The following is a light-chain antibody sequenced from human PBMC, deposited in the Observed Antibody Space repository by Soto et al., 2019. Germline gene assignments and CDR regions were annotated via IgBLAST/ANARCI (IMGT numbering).Light chain of an antibody. J-gene: IGKJ1*01. CDR1: QSISNY. CDR2: AAS. CDR3: QQSYITPWT. V-gene: IGKV1-39*01. Sequence: DIQLTQSPSSLSASVGDRVTITCRASQSISNYLNWYQQEPGKAPKLLIYAASTLQSGVPSRFSGSGSGTDFTLTISSLQPEDFATYYCQQSYITPWTFGQGTKVEIK.